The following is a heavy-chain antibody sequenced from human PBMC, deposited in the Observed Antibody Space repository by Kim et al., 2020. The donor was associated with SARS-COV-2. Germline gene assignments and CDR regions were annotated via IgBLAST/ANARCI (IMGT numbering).Heavy chain of an antibody. CDR1: GFTFNNAW. Sequence: GGSLRHSCAASGFTFNNAWMSWVRQAPGKGLEWVGRIKSKTDGGTTDYAAPVKGRFTISRDDSKNTLYLQMNSLKTEDTAVYYCTTPNFYCSGGNCPFEYWGQGTLVTVSS. CDR2: IKSKTDGGTT. J-gene: IGHJ4*02. V-gene: IGHV3-15*01. CDR3: TTPNFYCSGGNCPFEY. D-gene: IGHD2-15*01.